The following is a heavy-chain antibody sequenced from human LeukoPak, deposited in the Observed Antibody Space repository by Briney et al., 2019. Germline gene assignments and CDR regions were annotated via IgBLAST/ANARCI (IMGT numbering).Heavy chain of an antibody. J-gene: IGHJ4*02. CDR3: ARALAPDDYGDYGTTGY. CDR2: ISGSSSTI. CDR1: GLPFSIYS. D-gene: IGHD4-17*01. V-gene: IGHV3-48*04. Sequence: PGGSLRLSCAASGLPFSIYSMNWVRQAPGKGLEWLSYISGSSSTIYHADSVKGRFTISRDNAKNSLYLQMNSLRAEDTAVYYCARALAPDDYGDYGTTGYWGQGTLVTVSS.